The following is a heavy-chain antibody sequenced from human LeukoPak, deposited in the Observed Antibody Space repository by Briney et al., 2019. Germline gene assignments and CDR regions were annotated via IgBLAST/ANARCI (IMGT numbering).Heavy chain of an antibody. D-gene: IGHD5-18*01. CDR3: AKRGIQLWFDR. V-gene: IGHV3-23*01. Sequence: GGSLRLSCAASGFTFSSYAMNWVRQAPGKGLEWVSSISSSGDKTFYADSVKGRFTISRDNSKNTVYPQMNSLRAEDTAVYYCAKRGIQLWFDRWGQGTLVTVSS. J-gene: IGHJ5*02. CDR2: ISSSGDKT. CDR1: GFTFSSYA.